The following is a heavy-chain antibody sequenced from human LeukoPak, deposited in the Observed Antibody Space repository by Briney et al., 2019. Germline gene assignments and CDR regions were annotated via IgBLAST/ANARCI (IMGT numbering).Heavy chain of an antibody. CDR1: GYSISSGYY. CDR3: ARVQVGAMGVRWFDP. J-gene: IGHJ5*02. V-gene: IGHV4-38-2*02. Sequence: SETLFLTCTVSGYSISSGYYWGWIRQPPGKGLEWIGSIYHSGSTYYNPSLKSRVTISVDTSKNQFSLKLSSVTAADTAVYYCARVQVGAMGVRWFDPWGQGTLVTVSS. D-gene: IGHD1-26*01. CDR2: IYHSGST.